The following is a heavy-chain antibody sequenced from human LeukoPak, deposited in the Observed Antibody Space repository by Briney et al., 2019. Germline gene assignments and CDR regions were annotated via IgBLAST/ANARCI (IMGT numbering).Heavy chain of an antibody. V-gene: IGHV4-39*07. CDR1: GGSISSYY. D-gene: IGHD5-12*01. CDR3: ASQIGGYPRD. Sequence: SETLSLTCTVSGGSISSYYWGWIRQPPGKGLEWIGSIYYSGSTYYNPSLKSRVTISVDTSKNQFSLKLSSVTAADTAVYYCASQIGGYPRDWGQGTLVTVSS. J-gene: IGHJ4*02. CDR2: IYYSGST.